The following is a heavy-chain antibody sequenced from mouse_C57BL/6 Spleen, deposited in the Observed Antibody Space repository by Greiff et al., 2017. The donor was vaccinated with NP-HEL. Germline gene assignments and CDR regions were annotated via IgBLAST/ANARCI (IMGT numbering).Heavy chain of an antibody. J-gene: IGHJ1*03. D-gene: IGHD2-1*01. V-gene: IGHV1-66*01. CDR3: ARGDLLWYFDV. CDR2: IYPGSGNT. Sequence: QVQLQQSGPELVKPGASVKISCKASGYSFTSYYIHWVKQRPGQGLEWIGWIYPGSGNTKYNEKFKGKATLTADTSSSTAYMQLSSLTSEDSAVYYCARGDLLWYFDVWGTGTTVTVSS. CDR1: GYSFTSYY.